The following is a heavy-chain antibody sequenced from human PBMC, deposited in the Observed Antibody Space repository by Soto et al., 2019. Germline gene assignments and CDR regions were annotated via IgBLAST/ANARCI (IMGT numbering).Heavy chain of an antibody. V-gene: IGHV4-30-4*01. Sequence: QVQLQESGPGLVKPSQTLSLICKVSGGSMSSGDYYWSWIRQPPGRGLEWIGNIYDSGSTYYSPSLKSPVTISVDTSRNQFSLKLRSVTAADTAVYYCARGSPGDYYHGMDVWGQGTTVTVSS. J-gene: IGHJ6*02. CDR3: ARGSPGDYYHGMDV. CDR1: GGSMSSGDYY. CDR2: IYDSGST.